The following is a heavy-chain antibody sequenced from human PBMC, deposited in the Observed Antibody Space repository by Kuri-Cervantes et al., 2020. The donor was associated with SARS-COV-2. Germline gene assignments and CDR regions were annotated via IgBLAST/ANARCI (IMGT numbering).Heavy chain of an antibody. J-gene: IGHJ4*01. Sequence: GSLRLSCTVSGGSISSSSYYWGWIRQPPGKGLEWIGSIYYSGSTYYNPSLKSRVTISVDTSKNQFSLKLSSVTAADTAVYYCATVDYDSYGYSWHFDSWGHGTLVTVSS. CDR2: IYYSGST. CDR1: GGSISSSSYY. D-gene: IGHD3-22*01. CDR3: ATVDYDSYGYSWHFDS. V-gene: IGHV4-39*01.